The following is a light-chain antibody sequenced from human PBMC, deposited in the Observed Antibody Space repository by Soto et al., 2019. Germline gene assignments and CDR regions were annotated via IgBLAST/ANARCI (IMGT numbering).Light chain of an antibody. CDR1: QDIRED. CDR2: GAS. CDR3: LHDCNYPFT. V-gene: IGKV1-6*01. J-gene: IGKJ2*01. Sequence: AIQVTQSPSSLSASLGDRVTITCRASQDIREDLAWYQQKPGKAPQILIYGASTLVPGVASRFRVSGSATDVTLNISSLQPEDSPAYYGLHDCNYPFTFGQGTKLDIK.